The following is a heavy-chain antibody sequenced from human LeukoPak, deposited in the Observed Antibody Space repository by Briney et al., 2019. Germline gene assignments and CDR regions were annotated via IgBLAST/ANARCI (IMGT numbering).Heavy chain of an antibody. CDR3: ARASYYSGGSCYSDY. Sequence: ASVKVSCKASGYTFTSYSISRVRQAPGQGLEWMGWISAYNGNTIYAQKVKGRVTMTTDTSTSTAYMELRSLKSDDTAVYYCARASYYSGGSCYSDYWGQGTLVTVSS. CDR2: ISAYNGNT. D-gene: IGHD2-15*01. V-gene: IGHV1-18*01. CDR1: GYTFTSYS. J-gene: IGHJ4*02.